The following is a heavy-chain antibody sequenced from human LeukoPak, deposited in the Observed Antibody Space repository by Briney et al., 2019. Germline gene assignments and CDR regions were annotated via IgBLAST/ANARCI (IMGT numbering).Heavy chain of an antibody. Sequence: PSETLSLTCAVYGGSFSGYYWSWIRQPPGKGLEWIGEINHSGSTNYNPSLKSRVTISVDTSKNQFSLKLSSVTAADTAVYYCARSVGGYYDSSGYVPDAFDIWGQGTMVTVSS. CDR1: GGSFSGYY. CDR3: ARSVGGYYDSSGYVPDAFDI. D-gene: IGHD3-22*01. J-gene: IGHJ3*02. CDR2: INHSGST. V-gene: IGHV4-34*01.